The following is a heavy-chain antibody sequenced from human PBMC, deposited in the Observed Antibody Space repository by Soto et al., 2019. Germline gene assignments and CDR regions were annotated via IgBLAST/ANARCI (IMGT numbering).Heavy chain of an antibody. V-gene: IGHV3-53*01. CDR3: ARGPSLARPDQRVIDY. Sequence: GGSLRLSCSASGFTVSSNNMSWVRQAPGKGLEWVSIIYSGGNTYYRDSVKGRFTTSRDTSKNTLYLQMTPLRDEDTAVYYCARGPSLARPDQRVIDYWGQGTLVTVSS. D-gene: IGHD3-16*01. J-gene: IGHJ4*02. CDR1: GFTVSSNN. CDR2: IYSGGNT.